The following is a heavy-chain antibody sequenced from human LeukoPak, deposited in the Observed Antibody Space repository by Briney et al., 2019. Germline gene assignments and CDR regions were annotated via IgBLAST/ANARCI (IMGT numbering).Heavy chain of an antibody. V-gene: IGHV3-48*03. CDR2: ISSSGSNI. CDR3: ARGRRGSGSYWGREFDY. CDR1: GFTFSNYE. Sequence: GGSLRLSCGASGFTFSNYEMNWVRQAPGKGLEWISYISSSGSNIHYADSVKGRFTISRENAKNSLYLQMNSLRAEDTAVYYCARGRRGSGSYWGREFDYWGQGTLVTVSS. D-gene: IGHD3-10*01. J-gene: IGHJ4*02.